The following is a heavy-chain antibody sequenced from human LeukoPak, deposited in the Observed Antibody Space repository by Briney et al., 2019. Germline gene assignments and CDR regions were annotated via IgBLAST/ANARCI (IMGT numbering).Heavy chain of an antibody. D-gene: IGHD2-2*01. Sequence: PGGSLRLSCAASGFTFDDYAMHWVRQAPGKGLVWVSRINSDGSSTSYADSVKGRFTISRDNAKNTLYLQMNSLRAEDTAVYYCAVEPYCSSTSCPPEAFDYWGQGTLVTVSS. V-gene: IGHV3-74*01. J-gene: IGHJ4*02. CDR1: GFTFDDYA. CDR3: AVEPYCSSTSCPPEAFDY. CDR2: INSDGSST.